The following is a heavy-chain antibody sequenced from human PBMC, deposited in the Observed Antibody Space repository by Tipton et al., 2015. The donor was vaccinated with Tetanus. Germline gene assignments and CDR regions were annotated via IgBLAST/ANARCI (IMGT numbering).Heavy chain of an antibody. J-gene: IGHJ6*02. CDR3: ARDRGARGGYYYYHGMDV. D-gene: IGHD3-10*01. Sequence: TLSLTCTVSGGSISSDGAYWSWIRQHPGEGLEWIGYISNSGSTYYNPSLKSRVTISVDTSQKQISLKVNSVTAADTAVYYCARDRGARGGYYYYHGMDVRGQGTTVTVSS. CDR1: GGSISSDGAY. V-gene: IGHV4-31*03. CDR2: ISNSGST.